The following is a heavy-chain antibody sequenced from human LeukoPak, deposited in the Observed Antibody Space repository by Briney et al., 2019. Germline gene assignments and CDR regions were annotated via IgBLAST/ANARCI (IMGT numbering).Heavy chain of an antibody. CDR2: IRFDGSKT. Sequence: PGGSLRLSCAASGFTFSTYGMHWVRQAPGKGLEWLTFIRFDGSKTYYTDSVKGRFTISRDNSKNTLYLQMNSLRAEDTAVYYCARAGRYSSGWFVTGNFDYWGQGTLVTVSS. J-gene: IGHJ4*02. CDR3: ARAGRYSSGWFVTGNFDY. V-gene: IGHV3-30*02. D-gene: IGHD6-19*01. CDR1: GFTFSTYG.